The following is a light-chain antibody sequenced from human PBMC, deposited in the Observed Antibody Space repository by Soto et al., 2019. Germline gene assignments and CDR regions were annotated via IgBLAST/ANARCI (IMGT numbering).Light chain of an antibody. Sequence: DIQMTQSPSTLSASVGDRVTITCRASQSISNWLAWYQQKPGKAPKLLIYKASSLESGVPSRFTGSGSGTEFTLTISSLQPDDFATYYCQQYDTYWTFGQGTKVVI. J-gene: IGKJ1*01. V-gene: IGKV1-5*03. CDR3: QQYDTYWT. CDR1: QSISNW. CDR2: KAS.